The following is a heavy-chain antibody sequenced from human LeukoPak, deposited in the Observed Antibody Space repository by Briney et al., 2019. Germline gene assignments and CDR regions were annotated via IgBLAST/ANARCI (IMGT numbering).Heavy chain of an antibody. CDR2: ISSSGSTI. Sequence: PGGSLRLSCAASGFTFSDYYMSWIRQAPGKGLEWVSYISSSGSTIYYADSVKGRFTISRDNAKNSLYLQMNSLRAEDTALYYCAKDTSRGGYSYGFDYWGQGTLVTVSS. D-gene: IGHD5-18*01. V-gene: IGHV3-11*01. CDR3: AKDTSRGGYSYGFDY. CDR1: GFTFSDYY. J-gene: IGHJ4*02.